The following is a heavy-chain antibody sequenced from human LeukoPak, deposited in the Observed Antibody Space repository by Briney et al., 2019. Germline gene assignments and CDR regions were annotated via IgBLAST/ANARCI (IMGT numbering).Heavy chain of an antibody. CDR3: ATASPQYNWFDP. V-gene: IGHV1-18*01. J-gene: IGHJ5*02. Sequence: ASVKVSCKASGYTFTSYGIGWVRQAPGQGRERMGWISAYNGNTNYAQKLQGRVTMTTDTSTSTAYMELRSLRSDDTAVYYCATASPQYNWFDPSGQATLVTVYS. CDR2: ISAYNGNT. CDR1: GYTFTSYG.